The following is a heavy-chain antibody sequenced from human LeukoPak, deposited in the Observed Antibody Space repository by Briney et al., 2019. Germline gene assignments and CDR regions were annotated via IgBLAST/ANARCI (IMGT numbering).Heavy chain of an antibody. Sequence: GGSLRLSCAASGFTFSGHAMNWVRQAPGKGLEWVSGISGGGGSVYYADSVKGRFTISRDNSKNTLYLQMNSLRAEDTAVYYCAKIGSVTTFGYWGQGTLVTVSS. CDR1: GFTFSGHA. V-gene: IGHV3-23*01. J-gene: IGHJ4*02. CDR3: AKIGSVTTFGY. D-gene: IGHD4-17*01. CDR2: ISGGGGSV.